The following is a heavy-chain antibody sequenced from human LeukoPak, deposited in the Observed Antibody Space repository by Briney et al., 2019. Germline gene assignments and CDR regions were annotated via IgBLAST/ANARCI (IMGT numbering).Heavy chain of an antibody. CDR2: ISNSGDST. D-gene: IGHD5-24*01. J-gene: IGHJ3*02. CDR1: GGSISSSSYY. CDR3: AKSDEMATIHAAFDI. V-gene: IGHV3-23*01. Sequence: PSETLSLTCTVSGGSISSSSYYWGSIPQPPGKGLEWVSGISNSGDSTYYADSVKGRFTISRDNSKNTLYPQIDSLRGEDTAVYYCAKSDEMATIHAAFDIWGQGTMLTVSS.